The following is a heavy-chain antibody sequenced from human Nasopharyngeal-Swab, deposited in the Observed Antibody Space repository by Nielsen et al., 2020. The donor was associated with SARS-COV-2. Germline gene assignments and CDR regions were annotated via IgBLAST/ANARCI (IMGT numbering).Heavy chain of an antibody. D-gene: IGHD4-17*01. Sequence: WIRQPPGKGLEWVSSTSSSSSYIYYADSVKGRFTISRDNAKNSLYLQMNSLSAEDTAVYYCAREIGDTVIIDYWGQGTLVTVSS. CDR3: AREIGDTVIIDY. CDR2: TSSSSSYI. V-gene: IGHV3-21*01. J-gene: IGHJ4*02.